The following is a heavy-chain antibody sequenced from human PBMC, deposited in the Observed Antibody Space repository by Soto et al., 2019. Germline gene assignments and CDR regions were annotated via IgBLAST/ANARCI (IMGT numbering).Heavy chain of an antibody. D-gene: IGHD6-19*01. CDR3: AKEGGSSGWNIVPNNWFDP. J-gene: IGHJ5*02. CDR1: GFTFSSYA. V-gene: IGHV3-23*01. CDR2: MSGSGGST. Sequence: EVQLLESGGGLVQPGGSLRLSCAASGFTFSSYAMSWVRQAPGKGLEWVSVMSGSGGSTYYADSVKGRFTISRDNSKNTLYLQMNSLRAEDTAVYYCAKEGGSSGWNIVPNNWFDPWGQGTLVTVSA.